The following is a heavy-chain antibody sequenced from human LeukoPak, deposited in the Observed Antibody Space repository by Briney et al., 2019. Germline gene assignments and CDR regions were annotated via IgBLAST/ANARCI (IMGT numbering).Heavy chain of an antibody. J-gene: IGHJ4*02. CDR3: AKSRWGSGSGNLVCYY. CDR2: LSGSGCST. V-gene: IGHV3-23*01. D-gene: IGHD3-10*01. Sequence: GGSLRLSCAAYGFTFSSYAMSWLREAPGKGLEGVSDLSGSGCSTYYAYSVKGRFTIARDKSNNTLYLQMNSLRAEDTAVYYCAKSRWGSGSGNLVCYYWGQGALVTVSS. CDR1: GFTFSSYA.